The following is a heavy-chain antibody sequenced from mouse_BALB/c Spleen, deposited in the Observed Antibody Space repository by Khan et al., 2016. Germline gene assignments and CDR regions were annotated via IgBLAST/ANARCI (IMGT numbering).Heavy chain of an antibody. CDR1: GYSFTVYY. J-gene: IGHJ2*01. Sequence: VQLQQSDPDLVKPGASVKISCKASGYSFTVYYTYWVKQSHGKSLEWIGCINPNNGATTFNQKFKVKAILTVDKSSTTVYTELRSLASEDSAVYYCASDDYVNWGQGTTLTVSS. V-gene: IGHV1-18*01. D-gene: IGHD2-4*01. CDR2: INPNNGAT. CDR3: ASDDYVN.